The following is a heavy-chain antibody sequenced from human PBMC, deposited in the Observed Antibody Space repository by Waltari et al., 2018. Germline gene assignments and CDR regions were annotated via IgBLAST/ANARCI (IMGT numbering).Heavy chain of an antibody. CDR2: INTDGSST. V-gene: IGHV3-74*01. D-gene: IGHD2-21*01. J-gene: IGHJ5*02. Sequence: EVQLVESGGGLIQPGGSLRLSCAASGFTFSSYWMHWLRHAPGKGLVWVSRINTDGSSTNYADSVKGRFTISRDNAKNTLYLQMNSLRAEDTAVYYCARAGGGELRMGFDPWGQGTLVTVSS. CDR1: GFTFSSYW. CDR3: ARAGGGELRMGFDP.